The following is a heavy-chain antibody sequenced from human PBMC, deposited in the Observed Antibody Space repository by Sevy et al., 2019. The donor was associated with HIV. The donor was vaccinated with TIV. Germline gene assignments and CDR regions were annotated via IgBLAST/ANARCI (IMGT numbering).Heavy chain of an antibody. CDR3: APVPYYYDSSGYYQSR. J-gene: IGHJ4*02. D-gene: IGHD3-22*01. CDR1: GFTFSSYA. Sequence: GGSLRLSCAASGFTFSSYAMSWVRQAPGKGLEWVSAISGSGGSTYYADSVKGRFTISRDNSKNTLYLQMNSLRAKDTAVYYCAPVPYYYDSSGYYQSRWGQGTLVTVSS. V-gene: IGHV3-23*01. CDR2: ISGSGGST.